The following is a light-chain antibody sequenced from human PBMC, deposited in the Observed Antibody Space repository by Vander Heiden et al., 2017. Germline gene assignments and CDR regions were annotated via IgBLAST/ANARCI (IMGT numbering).Light chain of an antibody. CDR2: GTS. J-gene: IGLJ3*02. V-gene: IGLV1-47*01. CDR3: ASWDDSLSVVL. CDR1: SSNIGAGH. Sequence: QSILTQPPSASGTPGPRVTIYCSGSSSNIGAGHVNWYQQLPGAAPKVLIYGTSQRPSGVADRFSGSKSGTSATLAISGLRSDDEADYYCASWDDSLSVVLFGGGTRLTVL.